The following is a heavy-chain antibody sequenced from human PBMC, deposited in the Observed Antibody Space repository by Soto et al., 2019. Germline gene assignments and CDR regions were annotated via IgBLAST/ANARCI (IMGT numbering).Heavy chain of an antibody. CDR3: ARAGYCSSTSCPDDAFDI. CDR1: GFTFSSYG. V-gene: IGHV3-33*01. CDR2: IWYDGSNK. J-gene: IGHJ3*02. D-gene: IGHD2-2*01. Sequence: QVQLVESGGGVVQPGRSLRLSCAASGFTFSSYGMHWVRQAPGKGLEWVAVIWYDGSNKYYADSVKGRFTISRDNSKNTLYLQMNSLRAEDTAVYYGARAGYCSSTSCPDDAFDIWGQGTMVTVSS.